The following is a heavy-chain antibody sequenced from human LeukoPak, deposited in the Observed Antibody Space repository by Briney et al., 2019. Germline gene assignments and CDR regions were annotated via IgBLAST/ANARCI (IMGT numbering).Heavy chain of an antibody. CDR2: IYYSGDT. D-gene: IGHD3-10*01. CDR3: VRGPYGSGISNWFDP. CDR1: DGAITGFS. Sequence: SSETLSLTCTVSDGAITGFSWSWIRQPPGKGLEWIGYIYYSGDTNYNPSLQSRVTLSVDTSKNQFSLKLTSVTAADTAVYYCVRGPYGSGISNWFDPWGQGTLVTVSS. V-gene: IGHV4-59*01. J-gene: IGHJ5*02.